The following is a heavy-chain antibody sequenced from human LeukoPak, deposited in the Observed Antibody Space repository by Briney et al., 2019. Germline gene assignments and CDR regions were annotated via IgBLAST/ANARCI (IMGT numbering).Heavy chain of an antibody. CDR1: GFTFSSYS. D-gene: IGHD3-22*01. CDR3: AKDSYRYYDSSGYYYFDY. CDR2: ISSSSSYI. Sequence: GGSLRLSCAASGFTFSSYSMNWVRQAPGKGLEWVSSISSSSSYIYYADSVKGRFTISRDNAKNSLYLQMNSLRAEDTAVYYCAKDSYRYYDSSGYYYFDYWGQGTLVTVSS. V-gene: IGHV3-21*01. J-gene: IGHJ4*02.